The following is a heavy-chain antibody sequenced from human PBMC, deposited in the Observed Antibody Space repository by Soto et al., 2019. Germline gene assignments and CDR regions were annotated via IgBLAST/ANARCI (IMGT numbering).Heavy chain of an antibody. CDR2: IWYDGSNK. CDR1: GFTFSSYG. Sequence: GGSLRLSCAASGFTFSSYGMHWVRQAPGKGLEWVAVIWYDGSNKYYADSVKGRFTISRDNSKNTLYLQMNSLRAEDTAVYYCARDQIAVAGTTPLDFDYWGQGTLVTVSS. CDR3: ARDQIAVAGTTPLDFDY. J-gene: IGHJ4*02. V-gene: IGHV3-33*01. D-gene: IGHD6-19*01.